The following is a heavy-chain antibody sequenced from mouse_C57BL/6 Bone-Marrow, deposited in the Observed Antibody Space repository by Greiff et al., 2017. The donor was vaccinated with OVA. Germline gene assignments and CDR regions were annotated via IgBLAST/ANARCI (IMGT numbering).Heavy chain of an antibody. Sequence: LVESGAELVRPGASVTLSCKASGYTFTDYEMNWVKQTPVHGLEWIGAIDPETGGTAYNQKFKGKATLTADKSSSTAYMELRSLTSEYSAVYYCPITTVVANYYAKYYWGQGTSVTVAS. D-gene: IGHD1-1*01. CDR1: GYTFTDYE. V-gene: IGHV1-15*01. J-gene: IGHJ4*01. CDR2: IDPETGGT. CDR3: PITTVVANYYAKYY.